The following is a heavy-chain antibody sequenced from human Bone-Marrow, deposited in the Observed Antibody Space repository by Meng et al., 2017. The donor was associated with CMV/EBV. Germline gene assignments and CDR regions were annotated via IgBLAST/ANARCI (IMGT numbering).Heavy chain of an antibody. CDR2: INHGGGT. D-gene: IGHD5-12*01. V-gene: IGHV4-34*01. Sequence: GSLRLSCAVYGGSFSSSYWTWIRQPPGKGLEWIGEINHGGGTNNHPSLKSRVTMSVDKSKNQFSLRLTSVIAADTAVYYCARGPQVAWLRSRFAAFDIWSQGTLVTVAS. CDR1: GGSFSSSY. J-gene: IGHJ3*02. CDR3: ARGPQVAWLRSRFAAFDI.